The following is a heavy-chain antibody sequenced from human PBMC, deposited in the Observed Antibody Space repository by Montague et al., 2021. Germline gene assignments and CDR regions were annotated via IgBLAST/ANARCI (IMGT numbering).Heavy chain of an antibody. CDR3: ARGRGDGNNWAWDFDY. J-gene: IGHJ4*02. Sequence: QSGAEVKKPGESLKISCKGSGYSFTRYWIGWVRQMPGKGPEWMGIIYPGDSDTRYSPPFQGQVTISADKSISTAYLQWSSLKASDTAMYYCARGRGDGNNWAWDFDYWGQGTLVTVSS. CDR1: GYSFTRYW. CDR2: IYPGDSDT. D-gene: IGHD5-24*01. V-gene: IGHV5-51*01.